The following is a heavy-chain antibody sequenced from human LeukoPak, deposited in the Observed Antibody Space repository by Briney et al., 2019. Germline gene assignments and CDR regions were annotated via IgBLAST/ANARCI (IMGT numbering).Heavy chain of an antibody. CDR3: VRALYGGYGGSNYYYYVDA. D-gene: IGHD4-17*01. CDR2: IGTADDT. CDR1: GFSFSTYD. Sequence: GGSLRLSCAASGFSFSTYDMHWVRQATGKGLEWVSAIGTADDTYYTGSVKGRFTISRENAKNSLYLQMNSLSAGDTAVYYCVRALYGGYGGSNYYYYVDAWGKGTTVTVSS. V-gene: IGHV3-13*01. J-gene: IGHJ6*03.